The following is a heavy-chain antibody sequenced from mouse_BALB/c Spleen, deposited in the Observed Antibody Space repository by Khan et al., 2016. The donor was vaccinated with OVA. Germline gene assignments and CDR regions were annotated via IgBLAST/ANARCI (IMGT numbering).Heavy chain of an antibody. CDR2: IYPFNDDT. CDR3: AKNDRYDVYFDY. J-gene: IGHJ2*01. CDR1: GYTFTSYV. V-gene: IGHV1S136*01. Sequence: VQLQQSGPELVKPGASVKMSCKASGYTFTSYVMHWLRQKPGQGLEWIGYIYPFNDDTKYNEKFKGKATLTSDKSSSTAYMEISSLPSEDSAVYYCAKNDRYDVYFDYWGQGTTLTGSS. D-gene: IGHD2-14*01.